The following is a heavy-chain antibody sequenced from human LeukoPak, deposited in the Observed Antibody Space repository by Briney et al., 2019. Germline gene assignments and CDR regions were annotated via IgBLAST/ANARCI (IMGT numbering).Heavy chain of an antibody. V-gene: IGHV1-2*02. CDR2: INPNSGGT. CDR1: GYTFTGCY. Sequence: ASVKVSCKASGYTFTGCYMHWVRQAPGQGLEWMGWINPNSGGTNYAQKFQGRVTMTRDTSISTAYMELSRLRSDDTAVYYCAREPRIVVVPAAIDYWGQGTLVTVSS. CDR3: AREPRIVVVPAAIDY. J-gene: IGHJ4*02. D-gene: IGHD2-2*01.